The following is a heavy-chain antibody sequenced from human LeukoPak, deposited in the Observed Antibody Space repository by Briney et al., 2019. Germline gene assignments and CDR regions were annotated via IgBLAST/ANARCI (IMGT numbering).Heavy chain of an antibody. J-gene: IGHJ3*02. Sequence: ASVKVSCKGFGYTFTNYYMHWVRQAPGQGPDWMGIVNPIDVSTTYAQKFQGRVTMTRDMSTNTVYMELSSLRSDDTAEYFCALVSPMTTVARGQGAFDIWGQGTMVIVSA. CDR3: ALVSPMTTVARGQGAFDI. D-gene: IGHD4-23*01. CDR2: VNPIDVST. V-gene: IGHV1-46*01. CDR1: GYTFTNYY.